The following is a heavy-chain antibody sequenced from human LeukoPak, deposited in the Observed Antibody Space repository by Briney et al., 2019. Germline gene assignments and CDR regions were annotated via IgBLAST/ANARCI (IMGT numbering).Heavy chain of an antibody. Sequence: GGSLRLSCTASRFYFSTYDMNWVRQVPGKGLEWVSYIDSFASTTYYAGSVQGRFTISRDNAKNSLYLQMRSLRVEDTAFYYCASAHGGSGYDRPFDYWGQGTLVTVSS. CDR3: ASAHGGSGYDRPFDY. D-gene: IGHD5-12*01. J-gene: IGHJ4*02. CDR2: IDSFASTT. CDR1: RFYFSTYD. V-gene: IGHV3-48*03.